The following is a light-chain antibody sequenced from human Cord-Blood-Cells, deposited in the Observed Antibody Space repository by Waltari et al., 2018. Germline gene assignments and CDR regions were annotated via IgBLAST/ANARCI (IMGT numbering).Light chain of an antibody. V-gene: IGLV2-14*01. CDR3: SSYTSSSTRV. CDR2: DVS. Sequence: QSALTQPAPVSGSPGQSITISCTGTSSDVGGYNYVSWYQQHPGKAPKLMIYDVSTRPSGVSNRFSGSKSGNTASLTISGLQAEDEADYYCSSYTSSSTRVFGGGTKLTVL. CDR1: SSDVGGYNY. J-gene: IGLJ3*02.